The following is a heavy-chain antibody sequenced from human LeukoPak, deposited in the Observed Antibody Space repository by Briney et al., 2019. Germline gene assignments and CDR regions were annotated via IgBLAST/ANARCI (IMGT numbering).Heavy chain of an antibody. J-gene: IGHJ5*02. D-gene: IGHD3-10*01. Sequence: KPSETLSLTCTVSGGSISSYYWSWIRQPPGQGLEWIGFSSYNGNTNYNPSLKSRVTISVDTSKNQFSLKLSSVTAADTAVYYCARVSITMVRGVIRSWGQGTLVTVSS. CDR2: SSYNGNT. V-gene: IGHV4-59*12. CDR3: ARVSITMVRGVIRS. CDR1: GGSISSYY.